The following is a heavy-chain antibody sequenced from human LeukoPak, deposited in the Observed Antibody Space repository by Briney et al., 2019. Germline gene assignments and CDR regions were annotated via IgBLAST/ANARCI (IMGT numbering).Heavy chain of an antibody. V-gene: IGHV4-30-4*08. D-gene: IGHD6-19*01. CDR1: GGSFSGYY. CDR3: ARTSIPVAGLDY. J-gene: IGHJ4*02. CDR2: IYYSGST. Sequence: SETLSLTCAVYGGSFSGYYWSWIRQPPGKGLEWIGYIYYSGSTYYNPSLKSRVTISVDTSKNQFSLKLSSVTAADTAVYFCARTSIPVAGLDYWGQGTLVTVSS.